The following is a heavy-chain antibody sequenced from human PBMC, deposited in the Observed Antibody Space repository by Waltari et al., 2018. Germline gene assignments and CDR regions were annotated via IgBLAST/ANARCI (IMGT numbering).Heavy chain of an antibody. D-gene: IGHD1-26*01. CDR3: ASQELYYYYMDV. CDR2: IYYSGRT. J-gene: IGHJ6*03. Sequence: QVQLQESGPGLVKPSEPLSLTCTVSGGSISSYYWSWIRQPPGKGLEWIGYIYYSGRTNYNPSLKSRVTISVDTSKNQFSLKLSSETAADTAVYYCASQELYYYYMDVWGKGTTVTVSS. V-gene: IGHV4-59*01. CDR1: GGSISSYY.